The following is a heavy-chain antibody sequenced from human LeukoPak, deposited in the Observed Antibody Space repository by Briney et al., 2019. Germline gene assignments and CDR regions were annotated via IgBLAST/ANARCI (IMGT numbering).Heavy chain of an antibody. J-gene: IGHJ5*02. CDR1: GGSISSYY. D-gene: IGHD1-7*01. CDR2: INHSGST. Sequence: PSETLSLPSTVSGGSISSYYWSWIRQPPGKGLEWIGAINHSGSTNYNPSLKSRVTISVDTSKNQFSLKLSSVTAADTAVYYCARGVFYNWNYRPRFDPWGQGTLVTVSS. V-gene: IGHV4-34*01. CDR3: ARGVFYNWNYRPRFDP.